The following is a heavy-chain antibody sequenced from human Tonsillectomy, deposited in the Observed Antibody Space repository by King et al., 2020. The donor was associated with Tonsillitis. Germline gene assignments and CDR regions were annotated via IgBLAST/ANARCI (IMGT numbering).Heavy chain of an antibody. D-gene: IGHD3-10*01. CDR2: IYSGGSST. CDR1: GFTFSSYA. CDR3: AKTGLVGGHDY. Sequence: VQLVESGGGLVQPGGSLRLSCAASGFTFSSYAMSWVRQAPGKGLEWVSVIYSGGSSTYFADSVKGRFTISRDNSKNTLYLQMNSLRAEDTAVYYCAKTGLVGGHDYWGQGTLVTVSS. J-gene: IGHJ4*02. V-gene: IGHV3-23*03.